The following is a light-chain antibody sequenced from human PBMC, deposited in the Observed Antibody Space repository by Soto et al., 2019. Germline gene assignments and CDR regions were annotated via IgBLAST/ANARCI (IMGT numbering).Light chain of an antibody. CDR3: QQYNHWPPYT. V-gene: IGKV3-15*01. CDR1: QSISDT. CDR2: GAS. J-gene: IGKJ2*01. Sequence: ERVMTQSPATLSVSPCERTRLYSGASQSISDTLAWYQQKPGLAPRLLIYGASTRATGIPARFSGSWSGTEFTLTINSLQSEDFAVYYCQQYNHWPPYTFGQGTKVDIK.